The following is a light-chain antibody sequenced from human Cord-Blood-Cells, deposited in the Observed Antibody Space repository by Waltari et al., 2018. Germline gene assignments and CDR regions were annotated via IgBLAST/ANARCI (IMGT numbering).Light chain of an antibody. J-gene: IGLJ2*01. CDR2: DVS. Sequence: QSALTHPAPVSGSPGQALTLPCTGPSSDVGGYNFFSWYQQHTGKAPKLMIYDVSNRPSGVSNRFSGSKSGNTASLTISGLQAEDEADYYCSSYTSSSTLVFGGGTKLTVL. CDR1: SSDVGGYNF. V-gene: IGLV2-14*01. CDR3: SSYTSSSTLV.